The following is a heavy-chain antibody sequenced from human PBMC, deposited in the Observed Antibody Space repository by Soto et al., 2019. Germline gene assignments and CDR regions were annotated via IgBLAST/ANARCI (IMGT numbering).Heavy chain of an antibody. J-gene: IGHJ4*02. Sequence: QITLKESGPTLVKPTQTLTLTCTFSGFSFSVNGVAVGWIRQPPGQALEWLALIYWDDDQRYNPSLKVRLTITKDTSRNQVVLTLTNMDPVDTATYYCAHKRDVSRGFKYWGQGTLVTVSS. D-gene: IGHD3-10*01. CDR3: AHKRDVSRGFKY. V-gene: IGHV2-5*02. CDR1: GFSFSVNGVA. CDR2: IYWDDDQ.